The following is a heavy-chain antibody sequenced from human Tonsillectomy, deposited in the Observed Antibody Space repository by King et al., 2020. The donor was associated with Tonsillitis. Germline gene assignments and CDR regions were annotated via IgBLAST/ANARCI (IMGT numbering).Heavy chain of an antibody. V-gene: IGHV1-18*04. CDR1: GYTFTSNG. D-gene: IGHD5-12*01. CDR3: ARDVARGYSGYDSFDY. J-gene: IGHJ4*02. CDR2: ISAYSGYT. Sequence: QLVQSGAEVKKPGASVKVSCKASGYTFTSNGFSWVRQAPGQGLDWMGWISAYSGYTKYAQKLQGRVTMTTDTSTSTAYMELRSLRSDDTAVYYCARDVARGYSGYDSFDYWGQGTLVTVSS.